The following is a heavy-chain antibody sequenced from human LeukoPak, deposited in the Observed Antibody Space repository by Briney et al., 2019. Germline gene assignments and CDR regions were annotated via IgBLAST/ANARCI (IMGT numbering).Heavy chain of an antibody. V-gene: IGHV3-7*01. D-gene: IGHD5-18*01. CDR3: ARDLRAGSYAFD. CDR2: IKQDGTEK. J-gene: IGHJ4*02. CDR1: GFTFTKNW. Sequence: HTGGSLRLSCAASGFTFTKNWMTWVRQAPGKGLEWVANIKQDGTEKYYVDSVKGRFTISRDNAKNSVYLQMNSLRAEDTAIYYCARDLRAGSYAFDWGQGTLVTVSS.